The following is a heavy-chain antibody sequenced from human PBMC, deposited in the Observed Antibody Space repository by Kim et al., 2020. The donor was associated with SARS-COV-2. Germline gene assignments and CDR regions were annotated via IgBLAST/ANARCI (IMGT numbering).Heavy chain of an antibody. V-gene: IGHV4-59*01. Sequence: SETLSLTCTVSGGSISSYYWSWIRQPPGKGLEWIGYIYYSGSTNYNPSLKSRVTISVDTSKNQFSLKLSSVTAADTAVYYCARDRSYGMDVWGQGTTVTVSS. CDR2: IYYSGST. J-gene: IGHJ6*02. CDR1: GGSISSYY. CDR3: ARDRSYGMDV.